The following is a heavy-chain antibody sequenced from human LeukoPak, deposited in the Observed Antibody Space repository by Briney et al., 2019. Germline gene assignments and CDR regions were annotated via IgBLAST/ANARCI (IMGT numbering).Heavy chain of an antibody. J-gene: IGHJ4*02. V-gene: IGHV1-8*03. Sequence: ASVKVSCKASGYTFTSYGISWVRQATGQGLEWMGWMNPNSGNTGYAQKFQGRVTITRNTSISTAYMELSSLRSEDTAVYYCARGPLRRPFDYWGQGTLVTVSS. CDR2: MNPNSGNT. CDR3: ARGPLRRPFDY. CDR1: GYTFTSYG.